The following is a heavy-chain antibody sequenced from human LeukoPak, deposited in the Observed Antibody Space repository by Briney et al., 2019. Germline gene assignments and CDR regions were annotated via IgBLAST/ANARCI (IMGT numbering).Heavy chain of an antibody. D-gene: IGHD4-17*01. CDR2: IIPIFGTA. CDR1: GGTFSSYA. Sequence: SVKVSCKASGGTFSSYAISWVRQAPGQGPEWMGRIIPIFGTANYAQKFQGRVTITTDESTSTAYMELSSLRSEDTAVYYCASYGEGIYFDYWGQGTLVTVSS. J-gene: IGHJ4*02. V-gene: IGHV1-69*05. CDR3: ASYGEGIYFDY.